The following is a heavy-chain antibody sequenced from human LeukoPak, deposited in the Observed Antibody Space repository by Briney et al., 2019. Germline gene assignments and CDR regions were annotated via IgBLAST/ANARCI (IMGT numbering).Heavy chain of an antibody. D-gene: IGHD6-13*01. CDR1: GGSISRHY. J-gene: IGHJ6*02. CDR2: IYHSGST. V-gene: IGHV4-59*11. CDR3: ARDPSYSSSPYYYYYGMDV. Sequence: PSETLSLTCTVSGGSISRHYWSWIRQPPGKGLEWIGYIYHSGSTNYNPSLKSRVTISVDTSKNQFSLKVSSVTAADTAVYYCARDPSYSSSPYYYYYGMDVWGQGTTVTVSS.